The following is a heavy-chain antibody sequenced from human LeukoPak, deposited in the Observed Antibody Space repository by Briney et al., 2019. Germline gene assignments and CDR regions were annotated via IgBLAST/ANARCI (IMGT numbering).Heavy chain of an antibody. V-gene: IGHV3-23*01. CDR2: INGDGNT. CDR1: GFTFSIYT. D-gene: IGHD6-6*01. J-gene: IGHJ4*02. Sequence: GGSLRLSCAASGFTFSIYTMSWVRQAPGKGLEWVSTINGDGNTYYAASVKGRFTISRDNSKNTVFLLMNSPRAEDAAVDYCVKDRGSSYRFDYWGQGTLVTVSS. CDR3: VKDRGSSYRFDY.